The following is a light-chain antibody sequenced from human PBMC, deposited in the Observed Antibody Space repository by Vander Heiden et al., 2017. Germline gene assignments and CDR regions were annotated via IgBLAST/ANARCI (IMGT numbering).Light chain of an antibody. CDR1: VGDVGGYNF. J-gene: IGLJ2*01. V-gene: IGLV2-8*01. Sequence: QSALTQPPSASGSPGQSVTISCTGTVGDVGGYNFVSWFQQHPGKVSKLIVYDVNKRPSGVPDRFSGSKSGNTASLTVSGLQAEDEAVYHCSSYAGINNLLFGGGTRLTVL. CDR2: DVN. CDR3: SSYAGINNLL.